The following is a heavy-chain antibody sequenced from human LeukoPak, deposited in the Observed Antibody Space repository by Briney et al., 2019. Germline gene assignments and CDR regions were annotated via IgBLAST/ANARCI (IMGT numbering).Heavy chain of an antibody. V-gene: IGHV1-2*02. CDR3: ARDQWKETTVTTFAMDV. D-gene: IGHD4-17*01. CDR2: INPNSGGT. CDR1: GYTFTGYY. J-gene: IGHJ6*03. Sequence: ASVKVSCKASGYTFTGYYMHWVRQAPGQGLEWMGWINPNSGGTNYAQKFQGRVTMTRDTSISTAYMELGRLRSDDTAVYYCARDQWKETTVTTFAMDVWGKGTTVTISS.